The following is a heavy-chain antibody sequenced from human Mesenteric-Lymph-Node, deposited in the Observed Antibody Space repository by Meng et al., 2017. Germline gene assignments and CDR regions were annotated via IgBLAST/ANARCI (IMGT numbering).Heavy chain of an antibody. Sequence: GSLRLSCTVSGGSISRYYWSWIRQPPGKGLEWIGYIYYSGSTNYNRSLKSRVTILVDTSKNQFSLKLSSVTAADTAVYYCAREGYSGYDANYFDYWGQGTLVTVSS. D-gene: IGHD5-12*01. CDR2: IYYSGST. J-gene: IGHJ4*02. CDR1: GGSISRYY. V-gene: IGHV4-59*01. CDR3: AREGYSGYDANYFDY.